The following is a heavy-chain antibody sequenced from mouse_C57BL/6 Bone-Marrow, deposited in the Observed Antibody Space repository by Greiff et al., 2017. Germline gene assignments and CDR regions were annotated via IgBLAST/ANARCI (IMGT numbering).Heavy chain of an antibody. V-gene: IGHV1-72*01. CDR3: ARYYYGSSYCAMDY. CDR2: SDPNSGGT. D-gene: IGHD1-1*01. J-gene: IGHJ4*01. Sequence: VQLQQPGAELVKPGASVKLSCKASGYTFTSSWMHWVKQRPGRGLEWIGRSDPNSGGTKYNEKFKSKATLTVDKPSSTAYMPLSSLTSEDSAVYYGARYYYGSSYCAMDYWGQGTSVTVSS. CDR1: GYTFTSSW.